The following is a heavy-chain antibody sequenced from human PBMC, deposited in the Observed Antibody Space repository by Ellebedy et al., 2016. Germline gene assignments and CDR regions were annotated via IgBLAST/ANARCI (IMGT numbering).Heavy chain of an antibody. CDR1: GFSLSTSAVV. Sequence: SGPTLVKPTQTLTLTCTFSGFSLSTSAVVVGWVRQPLGKALEWVAFIYGNDDKRYSPSLKSRVTITKDTSKNQVVLTMANMDPVDTATYYCAYRTTVISVDYWGQGALVTVSS. CDR2: IYGNDDK. CDR3: AYRTTVISVDY. D-gene: IGHD4-11*01. V-gene: IGHV2-5*01. J-gene: IGHJ4*02.